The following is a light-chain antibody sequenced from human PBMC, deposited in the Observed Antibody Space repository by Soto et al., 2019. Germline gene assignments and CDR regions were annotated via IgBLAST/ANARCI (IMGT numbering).Light chain of an antibody. CDR2: GAS. J-gene: IGKJ1*01. V-gene: IGKV3-20*01. CDR1: QTVRSSY. CDR3: QQYGSSLTWT. Sequence: SHVDCASXSCRXSQTVRSSYLAWYQQRPGQAPTLLIYGASSSAAGIPHRFSGSGSGTDFTLTISRLETEDFAVYYCQQYGSSLTWTFGQGSKVDIK.